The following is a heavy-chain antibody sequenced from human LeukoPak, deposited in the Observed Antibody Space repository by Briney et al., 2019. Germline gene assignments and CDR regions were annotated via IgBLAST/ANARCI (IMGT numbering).Heavy chain of an antibody. CDR2: ISNNGGST. V-gene: IGHV3-64D*06. J-gene: IGHJ4*02. D-gene: IGHD3-16*01. CDR1: VFSFSIYS. Sequence: GVALRLSCSASVFSFSIYSMHWVRQAPGGGLEYVSAISNNGGSTYYADSVKARFTISRNNSKNTLYLQMSSLRAEDTAVYYCVKRWGTYDFDFWGQGTLVTVSS. CDR3: VKRWGTYDFDF.